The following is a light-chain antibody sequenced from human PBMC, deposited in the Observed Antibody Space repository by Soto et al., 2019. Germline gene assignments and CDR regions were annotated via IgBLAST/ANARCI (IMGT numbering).Light chain of an antibody. Sequence: DIQMTKSPSSLSASVGDRGTITCRASQSISSYLNWYQQKPGKAPKLLIYGASSLQSGAPSRISGSGSGTDFTLTISSLQPEDFETYYCQQSYSTWTFGQGTKVDIK. CDR3: QQSYSTWT. CDR2: GAS. J-gene: IGKJ1*01. CDR1: QSISSY. V-gene: IGKV1-39*01.